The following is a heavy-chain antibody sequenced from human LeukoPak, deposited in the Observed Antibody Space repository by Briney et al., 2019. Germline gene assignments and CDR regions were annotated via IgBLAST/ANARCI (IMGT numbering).Heavy chain of an antibody. CDR2: ISGSGGST. J-gene: IGHJ2*01. CDR1: GFTFSSYA. V-gene: IGHV3-23*01. CDR3: AKDPGNNNWSYWYFDI. Sequence: GGSLRPSCAASGFTFSSYAMTWVRQAPGKGLEWVSSISGSGGSTYYADSVKGRFTISRGNSKNTLYLQMNSLRAEDTAVYYCAKDPGNNNWSYWYFDIWGRGTLVSVSS. D-gene: IGHD1-1*01.